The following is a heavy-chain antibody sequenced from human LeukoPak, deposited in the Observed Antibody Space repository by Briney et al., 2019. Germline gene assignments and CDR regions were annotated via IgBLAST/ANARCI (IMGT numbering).Heavy chain of an antibody. CDR3: AVLSGYCSSTSCSYFDY. CDR2: ISAYNGNT. V-gene: IGHV1-18*01. CDR1: GYTFTSYG. D-gene: IGHD2-2*03. Sequence: ASVKVSCKASGYTFTSYGISWVRQAPGQGLEWMGWISAYNGNTNYAQKLQGRVTMTTDTSTSTAYMELRSLRSDDTAVYYCAVLSGYCSSTSCSYFDYWGQGTLVTVSS. J-gene: IGHJ4*02.